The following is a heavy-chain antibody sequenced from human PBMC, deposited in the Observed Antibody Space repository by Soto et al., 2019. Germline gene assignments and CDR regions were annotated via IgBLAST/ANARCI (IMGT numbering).Heavy chain of an antibody. J-gene: IGHJ4*02. CDR1: GFSFSNYN. CDR2: ITDSSDTV. CDR3: ARDFGHGYYLDY. V-gene: IGHV3-48*02. D-gene: IGHD3-3*01. Sequence: GGSLRLSCVASGFSFSNYNMNWVRQAPGKGLEWVSYITDSSDTVHYAYSVRGRFTISRDNAESSLYLQMNSLRDEDTAVYFCARDFGHGYYLDYWGRGTLVTVAS.